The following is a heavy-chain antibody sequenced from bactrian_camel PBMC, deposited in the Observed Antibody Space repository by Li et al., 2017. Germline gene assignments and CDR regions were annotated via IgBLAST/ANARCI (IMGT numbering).Heavy chain of an antibody. D-gene: IGHD5*01. Sequence: QLVESGGGSVQAEGSLRLSCAASGGTASRRCMGWFRQAPGKGLEWVSTINSPGGSTYYADSVKGRFTISRDNAKNTLYLQMNDLRPEDTAVCYCAADGTPTGWCTNSGLPDFGYSGQGTQVTVS. CDR1: GGTASRRC. CDR3: AADGTPTGWCTNSGLPDFGY. CDR2: INSPGGST. J-gene: IGHJ6*01. V-gene: IGHV3S25*01.